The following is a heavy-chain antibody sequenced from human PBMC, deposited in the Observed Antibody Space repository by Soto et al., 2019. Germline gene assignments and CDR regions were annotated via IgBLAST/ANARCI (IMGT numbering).Heavy chain of an antibody. J-gene: IGHJ1*01. CDR1: GFTFSTYA. D-gene: IGHD2-2*01. V-gene: IGHV3-23*01. CDR3: AKARGSSTPAPGSY. CDR2: ISGSGGDT. Sequence: EVQLLESGGGLVQPGESLRLFCAASGFTFSTYAMSWVRQAPGKGLEWVSVISGSGGDTYYADSVKGRFTISRDNSKNTLSLQRNSLRAVDTAVYYCAKARGSSTPAPGSYWGQGTQVTVSS.